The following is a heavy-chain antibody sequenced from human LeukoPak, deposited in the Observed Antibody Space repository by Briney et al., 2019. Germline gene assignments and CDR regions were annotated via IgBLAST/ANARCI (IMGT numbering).Heavy chain of an antibody. J-gene: IGHJ6*03. V-gene: IGHV4-39*07. CDR2: IYYSGST. CDR3: ARRLGRKFGERFYYYYYMDV. D-gene: IGHD3-10*01. Sequence: SETLSLTCTVSGGSISSSSYYWGWIRQPPGKGLEWIGSIYYSGSTYYNPSLKSRVTISVDTSKNQFSLKLSSVTAADTAVYYCARRLGRKFGERFYYYYYMDVWGKGTTVTISS. CDR1: GGSISSSSYY.